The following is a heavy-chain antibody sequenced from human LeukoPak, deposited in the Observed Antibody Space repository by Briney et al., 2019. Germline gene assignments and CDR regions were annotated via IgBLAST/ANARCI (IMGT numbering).Heavy chain of an antibody. D-gene: IGHD2-15*01. CDR1: GFTFSNYA. J-gene: IGHJ4*02. V-gene: IGHV3-23*01. CDR2: IGGGGAST. Sequence: GASLRLSCAASGFTFSNYAMSWVRQAPGKGLGWVSAIGGGGASTYYADSVKGRFTISRDNSKNTLYLQINSLSAEDTAVYYCAKEGSTVARRPPFDYWGQGTLVTVSS. CDR3: AKEGSTVARRPPFDY.